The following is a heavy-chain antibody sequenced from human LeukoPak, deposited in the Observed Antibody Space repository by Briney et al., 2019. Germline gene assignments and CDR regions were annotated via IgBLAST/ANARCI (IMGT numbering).Heavy chain of an antibody. CDR3: ARVGGYFDPDY. CDR1: GFIVSSNY. CDR2: IYSGGRT. J-gene: IGHJ4*02. V-gene: IGHV3-66*01. D-gene: IGHD3-9*01. Sequence: QPGGSLRLSCAASGFIVSSNYMSWVRQASGKGLEWVSVIYSGGRTYYADSVKGRFTISRDNSKNTVYLQMNSLRDEDTAVYYCARVGGYFDPDYWGQGTLVTVSS.